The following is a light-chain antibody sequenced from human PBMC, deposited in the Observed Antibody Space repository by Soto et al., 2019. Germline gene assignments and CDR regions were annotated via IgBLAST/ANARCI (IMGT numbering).Light chain of an antibody. Sequence: QSALTQPCSVSGSPGQSVTISCTGTSSDVGAYNFVSWYQQHPGRVPKLMIYDVSRRPSGVPDRFSGSKSGNTASLTISGLQADDEADYYCCSYAGSYTLVFGGGTKLTVL. CDR1: SSDVGAYNF. V-gene: IGLV2-11*01. CDR2: DVS. J-gene: IGLJ3*02. CDR3: CSYAGSYTLV.